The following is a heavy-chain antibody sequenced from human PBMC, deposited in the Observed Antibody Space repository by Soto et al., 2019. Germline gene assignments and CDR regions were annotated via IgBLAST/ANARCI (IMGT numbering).Heavy chain of an antibody. CDR2: IKQDGSEK. J-gene: IGHJ5*02. Sequence: EVQLVESGGGLVKPGGSLRLSCAASGFTFSSYWMSWVRQAPGKGLAWVANIKQDGSEKYSVDSVKGRFTISRDKAKNSLYLQMNSLIAEDTAVYYCARGGSGYDFGWFEPWGQGTLVTV. V-gene: IGHV3-7*05. CDR3: ARGGSGYDFGWFEP. D-gene: IGHD5-12*01. CDR1: GFTFSSYW.